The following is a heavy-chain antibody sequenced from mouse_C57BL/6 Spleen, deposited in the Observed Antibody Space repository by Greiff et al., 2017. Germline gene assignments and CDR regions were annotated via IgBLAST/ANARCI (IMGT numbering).Heavy chain of an antibody. CDR1: GYTFTTYP. Sequence: QVQLQQSGPELVKPGASLKMSCKASGYTFTTYPIEWMKQNHGKRLEWIGNFHPFNDGTKYNEKFKGKATLTVEKSSSTFYFDLSRLTSADSAVYYCARNGGNDGYFDGWGKGTTVTVSS. D-gene: IGHD1-1*02. CDR2: FHPFNDGT. V-gene: IGHV1-47*01. CDR3: ARNGGNDGYFDG. J-gene: IGHJ1*03.